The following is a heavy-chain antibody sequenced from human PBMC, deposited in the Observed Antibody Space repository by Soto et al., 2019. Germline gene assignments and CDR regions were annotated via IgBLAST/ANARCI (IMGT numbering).Heavy chain of an antibody. CDR1: GGSISSDNYY. CDR3: ARGQRGLVGYDYPHFDY. CDR2: IYYRGST. J-gene: IGHJ4*02. Sequence: KTSETLSLTCTVSGGSISSDNYYWTWIRQSPGKGLEWIGYIYYRGSTSYNPSLRSRLTISVDTSENQFSLNLNSVSAADTAVYYCARGQRGLVGYDYPHFDYSGKGAQVTV. V-gene: IGHV4-30-4*01. D-gene: IGHD5-12*01.